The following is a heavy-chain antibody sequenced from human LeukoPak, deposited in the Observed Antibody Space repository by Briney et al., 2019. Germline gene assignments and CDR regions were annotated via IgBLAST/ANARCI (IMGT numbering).Heavy chain of an antibody. V-gene: IGHV1-2*02. Sequence: ASVKVSRQASGFTFTGYYIHWVRQAPGQGLEWMGWINPNSGGTNYAQKFQGRVTMTRDTSITTAYMELSRLSSDDTAVYYCARDWVTGTPSVYWGQGTLVTVSS. D-gene: IGHD1-20*01. CDR3: ARDWVTGTPSVY. J-gene: IGHJ4*02. CDR2: INPNSGGT. CDR1: GFTFTGYY.